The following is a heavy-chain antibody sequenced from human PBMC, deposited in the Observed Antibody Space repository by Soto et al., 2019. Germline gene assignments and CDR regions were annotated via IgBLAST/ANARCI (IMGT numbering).Heavy chain of an antibody. CDR3: DKGRSPLDY. CDR2: ISSSSRTI. D-gene: IGHD2-15*01. Sequence: GGSLRLSCAASGFTFSSYSMNWARQAPGKGLEWISYISSSSRTIYYPDSVKGRFTISRDNAKNSLYLQMNSLRAEDTAVCARDKGRSPLDYWGQGTLVTVSS. J-gene: IGHJ4*02. V-gene: IGHV3-48*01. CDR1: GFTFSSYS.